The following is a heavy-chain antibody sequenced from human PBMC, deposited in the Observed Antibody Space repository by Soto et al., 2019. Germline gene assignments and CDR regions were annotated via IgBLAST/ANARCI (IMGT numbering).Heavy chain of an antibody. V-gene: IGHV3-53*01. D-gene: IGHD4-17*01. J-gene: IGHJ3*01. CDR1: GFTVSSHY. CDR2: LYASDST. CDR3: ATTVTRLIAFDV. Sequence: PGGSLRLSCAASGFTVSSHYMSWVRQTPGEGLEWVSILYASDSTFYADSVEGRFTISRDNSKNTVYLQLNSLRAEDTAVYYCATTVTRLIAFDVWGQGTMVTVSS.